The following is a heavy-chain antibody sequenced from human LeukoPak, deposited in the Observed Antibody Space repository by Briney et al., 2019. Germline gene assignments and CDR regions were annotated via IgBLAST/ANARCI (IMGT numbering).Heavy chain of an antibody. D-gene: IGHD1-7*01. J-gene: IGHJ4*02. Sequence: APVKVSCKVSGYTLTELSMHWVRQTPGKGLEWMGGFDPEDGDTIYAQKLQGRLTMTDDTSTDTAYMELSSLRSEDTAVYYCATLNYKTGGIIEHWGQGTLVTVSS. CDR2: FDPEDGDT. CDR1: GYTLTELS. CDR3: ATLNYKTGGIIEH. V-gene: IGHV1-24*01.